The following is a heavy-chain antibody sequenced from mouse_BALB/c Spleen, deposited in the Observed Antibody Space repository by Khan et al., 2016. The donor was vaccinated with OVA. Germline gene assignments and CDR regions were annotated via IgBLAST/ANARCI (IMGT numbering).Heavy chain of an antibody. CDR2: ISYSGVT. D-gene: IGHD1-1*01. Sequence: VKLLESGPGLVKPSPSLSLTCTVTGYSITSDYAWYWIRQFPGNQLEWMGYISYSGVTSYTPSLKSRISITRDTSTNPFFLQLNSVTTEDAASYYCARGNYYGYYFDYWGQGTTLTVSS. V-gene: IGHV3-2*02. J-gene: IGHJ2*01. CDR1: GYSITSDYA. CDR3: ARGNYYGYYFDY.